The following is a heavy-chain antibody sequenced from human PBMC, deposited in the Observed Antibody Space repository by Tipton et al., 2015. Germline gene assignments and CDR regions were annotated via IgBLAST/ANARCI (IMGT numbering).Heavy chain of an antibody. V-gene: IGHV3-74*01. CDR1: GFTFSSYW. CDR3: AREAYGSFDS. J-gene: IGHJ4*02. CDR2: INSDGSST. D-gene: IGHD4-17*01. Sequence: SLRLSCAASGFTFSSYWMHWVRQAPGKGLVWVSRINSDGSSTSYADSVKGRFTISRDNARNSLYLQVNSLTAEDTAVYFCAREAYGSFDSWGQGTLVTVSP.